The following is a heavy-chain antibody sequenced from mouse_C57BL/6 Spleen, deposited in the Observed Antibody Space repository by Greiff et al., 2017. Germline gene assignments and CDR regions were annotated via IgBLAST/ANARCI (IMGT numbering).Heavy chain of an antibody. CDR1: GYAFTNYL. J-gene: IGHJ2*01. D-gene: IGHD1-1*01. V-gene: IGHV1-54*01. CDR2: INPGSGGT. CDR3: ASQGDYYGSSYGY. Sequence: VQLQQSGAELVRPGTSVKVSCKASGYAFTNYLIEWVKQRPGQGLEWIGVINPGSGGTNYNEKFKGKATLTADKSSSTAYMQLSSLTSEDSAVYFCASQGDYYGSSYGYRGQGTTLTVSS.